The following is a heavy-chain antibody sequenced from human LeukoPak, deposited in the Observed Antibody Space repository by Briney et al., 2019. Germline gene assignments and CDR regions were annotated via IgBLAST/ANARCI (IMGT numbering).Heavy chain of an antibody. J-gene: IGHJ4*02. V-gene: IGHV3-30*04. CDR2: ISYDGSNK. CDR3: ARGSLGYCDSTSCFTQFDY. CDR1: GFTFSSSA. Sequence: GGSLRLSCAASGFTFSSSAIHWVRQAPGKGLEWVAVISYDGSNKNYADSVKGRFTISRDKSKNTLYLQMNSLRAEDTAVYYCARGSLGYCDSTSCFTQFDYWGQGTLVTVSS. D-gene: IGHD2-2*02.